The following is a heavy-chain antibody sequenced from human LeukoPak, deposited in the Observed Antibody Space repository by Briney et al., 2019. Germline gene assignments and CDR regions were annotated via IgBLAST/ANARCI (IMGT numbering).Heavy chain of an antibody. D-gene: IGHD7-27*01. J-gene: IGHJ4*02. V-gene: IGHV1-8*01. CDR3: ARGPPNWGYDY. CDR1: GYTLTELS. Sequence: GASVKVSCKVSGYTLTELSMHWVRQATEQRPEWMGWMSPNSGDTGYAQKFQDRVTMTRNTSISTAYMELSSLRSDDTAVYYCARGPPNWGYDYWGPGTLVTVSS. CDR2: MSPNSGDT.